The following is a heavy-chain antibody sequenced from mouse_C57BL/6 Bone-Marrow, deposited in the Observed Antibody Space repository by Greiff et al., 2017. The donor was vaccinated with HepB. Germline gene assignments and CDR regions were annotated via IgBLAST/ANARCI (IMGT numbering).Heavy chain of an antibody. Sequence: EVQLQQSGPVLVKPGASVKMSCKASGYTFTDYYMNWVKQSHGKSLEWIGVINPYNGGTSYNQKFKGKATLTVDKSSSTAYMELNSLTSEDAAVYYCARRGHMRRRGYFDVWGTGTTVTVSS. J-gene: IGHJ1*03. CDR1: GYTFTDYY. D-gene: IGHD3-3*01. CDR2: INPYNGGT. CDR3: ARRGHMRRRGYFDV. V-gene: IGHV1-19*01.